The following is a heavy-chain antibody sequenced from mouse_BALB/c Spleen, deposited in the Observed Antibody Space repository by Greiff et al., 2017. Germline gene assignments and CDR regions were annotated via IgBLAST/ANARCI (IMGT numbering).Heavy chain of an antibody. J-gene: IGHJ1*01. CDR2: ISSGGSYT. CDR1: GFTFSSYT. CDR3: TRDDGNYLYWYFDV. Sequence: EVKVEESGGGLVKPGGSLKLSCAASGFTFSSYTMSWVRQTPEKRLEWVATISSGGSYTYYPDSVKGRFTISRDNAKNTLYLQMSSLKSEDTAMYYCTRDDGNYLYWYFDVWGAGTTVTVSS. V-gene: IGHV5-6-4*01. D-gene: IGHD2-1*01.